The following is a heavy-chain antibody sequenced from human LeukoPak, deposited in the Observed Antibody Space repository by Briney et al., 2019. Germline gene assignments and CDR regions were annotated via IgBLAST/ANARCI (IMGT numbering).Heavy chain of an antibody. Sequence: PSETLSLTCAVSGGSISSSNWWSWVRQPPGKGLEWIGEIYHSGSTNYNPSLKSRVTISVDTSKNQFSLKLSSVTAADTAVYYCARRTSNYYYGMDVWGQGTTVTVSS. CDR3: ARRTSNYYYGMDV. D-gene: IGHD1-1*01. CDR1: GGSISSSNW. CDR2: IYHSGST. V-gene: IGHV4-4*02. J-gene: IGHJ6*02.